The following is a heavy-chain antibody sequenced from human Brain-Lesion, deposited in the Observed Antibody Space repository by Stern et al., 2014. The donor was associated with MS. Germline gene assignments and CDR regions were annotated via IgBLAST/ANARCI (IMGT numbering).Heavy chain of an antibody. V-gene: IGHV4-4*02. Sequence: QVQLVESGPGLVKPSGTLSLTCAVSGGSISSSNWWGWVRQSPGKGLGWIGESDHSGSTIYNPSLKSRVTVSVDKSKHRFSLNLRSVTAADTAVYFCARFPASRPHVFDSWGQGTLVTVSS. CDR3: ARFPASRPHVFDS. CDR2: SDHSGST. CDR1: GGSISSSNW. J-gene: IGHJ4*02. D-gene: IGHD6-13*01.